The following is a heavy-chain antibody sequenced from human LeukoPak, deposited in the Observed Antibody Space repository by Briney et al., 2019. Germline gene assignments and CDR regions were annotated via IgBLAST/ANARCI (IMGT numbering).Heavy chain of an antibody. CDR3: TSTPDYYDSSGIFDY. V-gene: IGHV4-59*01. CDR1: GGSISSYY. D-gene: IGHD3-22*01. Sequence: SETLSLTCTVAGGSISSYYWSWIRQPPGKGLEWIGYIYYSGNTYYNPSLKSRVTISVDTSKNQFSLKLNSVTAADTAVYYCTSTPDYYDSSGIFDYWDQGTLVTVSS. CDR2: IYYSGNT. J-gene: IGHJ4*02.